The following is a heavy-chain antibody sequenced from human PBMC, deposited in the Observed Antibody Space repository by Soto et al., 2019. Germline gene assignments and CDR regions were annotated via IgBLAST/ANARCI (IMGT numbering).Heavy chain of an antibody. Sequence: SVKVSCKASGGTFSSYAISWVRQAPGQGLEWMGGIIPIFGTANYAQKFQGRVTITADKSTSTAYMELSSLRSEDTAVYYCARKSSSGYYGWFDPWGQGTLVTVSS. CDR3: ARKSSSGYYGWFDP. V-gene: IGHV1-69*06. CDR2: IIPIFGTA. D-gene: IGHD3-22*01. J-gene: IGHJ5*02. CDR1: GGTFSSYA.